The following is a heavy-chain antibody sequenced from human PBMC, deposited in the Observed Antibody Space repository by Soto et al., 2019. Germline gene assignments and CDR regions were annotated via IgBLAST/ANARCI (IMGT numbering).Heavy chain of an antibody. CDR2: ISSNGGST. CDR3: ARGGRGSGSYYGLSYYFDY. D-gene: IGHD1-26*01. V-gene: IGHV3-64*02. CDR1: GFTFSSYA. Sequence: GGSLRLSCAASGFTFSSYAMHWVRQAPGKGLEYVSAISSNGGSTYYADSVKGRFTISRDNSKNTLYLQMGSLRAEDMAVYYCARGGRGSGSYYGLSYYFDYWGQGTLVTVSS. J-gene: IGHJ4*02.